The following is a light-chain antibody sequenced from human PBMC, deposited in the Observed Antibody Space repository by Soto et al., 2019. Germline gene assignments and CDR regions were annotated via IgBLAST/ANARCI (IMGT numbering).Light chain of an antibody. CDR1: SSDVGGYNY. CDR3: SSYAGINNLV. Sequence: QSALTQPPSASGYPGQSVAISCTGTSSDVGGYNYVSWYQQHPGKAPKLIIYEVTKRPSGVPDRFSGSKSGNTASLTVSGLQAEDEANYYCSSYAGINNLVFGGGTQLTVL. J-gene: IGLJ7*01. V-gene: IGLV2-8*01. CDR2: EVT.